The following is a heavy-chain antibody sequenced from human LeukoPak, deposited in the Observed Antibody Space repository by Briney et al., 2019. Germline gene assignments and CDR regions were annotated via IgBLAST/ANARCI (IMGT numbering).Heavy chain of an antibody. J-gene: IGHJ5*02. Sequence: PSETLSLTCTVSGGSISSYYWSWIRQPAGKGLEWIGRIYTSGSTNYNPSLKSRVTMSVDTSKNQFSLKLSSVTAADTAVYYCARDNDILSNNWFDPWGQGTLVTVSS. CDR3: ARDNDILSNNWFDP. V-gene: IGHV4-4*07. CDR1: GGSISSYY. D-gene: IGHD3-9*01. CDR2: IYTSGST.